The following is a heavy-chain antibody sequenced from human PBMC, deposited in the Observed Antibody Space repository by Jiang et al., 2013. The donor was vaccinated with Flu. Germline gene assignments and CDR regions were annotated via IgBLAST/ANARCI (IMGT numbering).Heavy chain of an antibody. Sequence: SGSGLVKPSETLSLTCTVSGGSISSSSYYWGWIRQPPGKGLEWIGSIYYSGSTYYNPSLKSRVTISVDTSKNQFSLKLSSVTAADTAVYYCAGTVEMATIVVHAFDIWGQGTMVTVSS. CDR2: IYYSGST. V-gene: IGHV4-39*01. CDR1: GGSISSSSYY. J-gene: IGHJ3*02. D-gene: IGHD5-24*01. CDR3: AGTVEMATIVVHAFDI.